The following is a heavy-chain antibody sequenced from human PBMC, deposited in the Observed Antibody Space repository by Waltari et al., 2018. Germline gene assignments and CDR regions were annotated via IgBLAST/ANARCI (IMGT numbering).Heavy chain of an antibody. V-gene: IGHV1-18*01. J-gene: IGHJ4*02. CDR3: ARDWPSTGGVLASDY. Sequence: QVQLVQSGAEVKKPGASVKVSCKASGYTFTSYGISWVRQAPGQGLEWRGWISADNGNTNNAQKLQGSATMTTDTSTSTAYMELRILGSDDTAVYYCARDWPSTGGVLASDYWGQGTLVTVSS. CDR2: ISADNGNT. CDR1: GYTFTSYG. D-gene: IGHD2-8*02.